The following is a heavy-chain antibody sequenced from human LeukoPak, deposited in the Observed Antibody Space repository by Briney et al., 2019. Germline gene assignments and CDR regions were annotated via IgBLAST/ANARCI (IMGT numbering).Heavy chain of an antibody. V-gene: IGHV4-39*07. D-gene: IGHD3-22*01. CDR1: GGSISSSNYY. CDR2: IYYRGNA. Sequence: SETLSLTCTVSGGSISSSNYYWAWIRQPPGQGLERIGGIYYRGNAYYNPSLKSRVTISVDTSKNQFSLSLSSVTAADTAVYYCAREEDRSGDWGQGTLVTVTS. CDR3: AREEDRSGD. J-gene: IGHJ4*02.